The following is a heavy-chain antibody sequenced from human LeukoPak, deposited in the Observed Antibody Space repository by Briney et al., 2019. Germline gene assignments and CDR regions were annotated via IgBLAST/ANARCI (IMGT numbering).Heavy chain of an antibody. J-gene: IGHJ3*02. CDR1: GFTFSGYS. Sequence: SGGSLRLSCAASGFTFSGYSMNWVRQAPGKGLEWLSSISSSSTYIYYADSVKGRFTISRDNAKNSLYLQMNSLRAEDTAVYYCAREGSYDSDYAFDIWGQGTMVTVSS. V-gene: IGHV3-21*04. CDR2: ISSSSTYI. D-gene: IGHD3-22*01. CDR3: AREGSYDSDYAFDI.